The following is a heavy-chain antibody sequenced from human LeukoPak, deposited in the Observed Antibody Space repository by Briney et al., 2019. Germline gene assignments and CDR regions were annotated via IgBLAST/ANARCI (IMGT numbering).Heavy chain of an antibody. D-gene: IGHD3-9*01. CDR2: IYYSGST. J-gene: IGHJ4*02. CDR3: GKTDIYFNPIDY. V-gene: IGHV4-31*09. CDR1: GGSISSGGYY. Sequence: SQTLSLTCTVSGGSISSGGYYWSWIRQHPGKGLEWIGYIYYSGSTYYNPSLKSRVTMSIDYSKNQFSLKVSSVTAADTAIYYCGKTDIYFNPIDYWGPGSLVTVSS.